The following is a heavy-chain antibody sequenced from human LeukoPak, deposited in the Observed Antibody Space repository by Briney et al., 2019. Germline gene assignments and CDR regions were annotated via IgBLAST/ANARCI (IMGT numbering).Heavy chain of an antibody. CDR2: ISSSGSTI. J-gene: IGHJ4*02. CDR1: GFTFSDYY. D-gene: IGHD3-10*01. V-gene: IGHV3-11*04. Sequence: GGSLRLSCAASGFTFSDYYMSWIRQAPGKGLEWVSYISSSGSTIYYADSVKGRFTISRDNAKNSLYLQMNSLRAEDTAVFHCARVWFREAFGYWGQGTLVAVSS. CDR3: ARVWFREAFGY.